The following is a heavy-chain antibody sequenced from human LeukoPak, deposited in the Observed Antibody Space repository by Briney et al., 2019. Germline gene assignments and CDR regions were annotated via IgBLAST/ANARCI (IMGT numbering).Heavy chain of an antibody. CDR1: GGSISSSSYY. D-gene: IGHD3-10*01. Sequence: PSETLSLTCTVSGGSISSSSYYWGWIRQPPGKGLEWIGSIYYSGSTYYNPSLKSRVTISVDTSKNQFSLKLSSVTAADTAVYYCARFGDLGSLVNWFDPWGQGTLVTVSS. CDR3: ARFGDLGSLVNWFDP. V-gene: IGHV4-39*01. J-gene: IGHJ5*02. CDR2: IYYSGST.